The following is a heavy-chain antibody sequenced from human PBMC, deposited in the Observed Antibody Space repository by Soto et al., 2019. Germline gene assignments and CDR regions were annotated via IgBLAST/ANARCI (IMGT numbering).Heavy chain of an antibody. CDR1: GGSISSSSYY. J-gene: IGHJ4*02. CDR3: EVQEPTSSSWYPY. Sequence: SETLSLTCTVSGGSISSSSYYWGWIRQPPGKGLEWIGSIYYSGSTYYNPSLKSRVTISVDTSKNQFSLKLSSVTAADTAVYYCEVQEPTSSSWYPYWGQGTLVTVSS. D-gene: IGHD6-13*01. V-gene: IGHV4-39*01. CDR2: IYYSGST.